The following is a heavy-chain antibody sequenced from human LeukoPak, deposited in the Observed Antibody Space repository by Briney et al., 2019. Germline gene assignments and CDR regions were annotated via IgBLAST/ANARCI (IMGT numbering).Heavy chain of an antibody. CDR2: ISYDGSNK. V-gene: IGHV3-30-3*01. J-gene: IGHJ4*02. Sequence: GGSLRLSCAASGFTFSSYAMHWVRQAPGKGLEWVAVISYDGSNKYYADSVKGRFTISRDNSKNTLYLQMNSLRAEDTAVYYCASGSGVLWGQGTLVTVSS. CDR3: ASGSGVL. CDR1: GFTFSSYA. D-gene: IGHD3-10*01.